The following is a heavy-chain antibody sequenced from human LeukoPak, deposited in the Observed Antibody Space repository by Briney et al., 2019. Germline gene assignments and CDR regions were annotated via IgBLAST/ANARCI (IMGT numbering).Heavy chain of an antibody. J-gene: IGHJ3*02. CDR2: IIPILGIA. V-gene: IGHV1-69*02. D-gene: IGHD3-3*01. Sequence: ASVKVSCKASGGTFSSYTISWVRQAPGQGHEWRGRIIPILGIANYAQKFQGRVTITADKSTSTAYMELSSLRSEDTAVYYCARGDYDFWSGSPAGDIWGQGTMVTVSS. CDR3: ARGDYDFWSGSPAGDI. CDR1: GGTFSSYT.